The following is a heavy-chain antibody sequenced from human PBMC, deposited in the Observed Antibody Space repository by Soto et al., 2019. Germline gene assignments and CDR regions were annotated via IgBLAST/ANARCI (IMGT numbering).Heavy chain of an antibody. J-gene: IGHJ4*02. Sequence: EVQLLESGGGLEQPGGSLRLSCVGSGHTFHNYAMTWVRQAPGKGLEWVSGISGSGGSTYYVDSVRGRFTISRDDSKNTLYLQMNSLRAEDTAVYYCAKVSRGIGVVPAAINWGQGTLVTVSS. V-gene: IGHV3-23*01. D-gene: IGHD2-2*02. CDR1: GHTFHNYA. CDR3: AKVSRGIGVVPAAIN. CDR2: ISGSGGST.